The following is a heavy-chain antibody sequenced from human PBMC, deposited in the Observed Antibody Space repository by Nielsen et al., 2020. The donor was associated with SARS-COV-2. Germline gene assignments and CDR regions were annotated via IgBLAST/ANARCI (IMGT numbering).Heavy chain of an antibody. CDR2: IKQDGSEK. Sequence: GGSLRLSCTVSGGSISSSSYYWGWVRQAPGKGLEWVANIKQDGSEKYYVDSVKGRFTISRDNAKNSLYLQMNSLRAEDTAVYYCARDHRYYDILTGNFDYWGQGTLVTVSS. V-gene: IGHV3-7*01. CDR3: ARDHRYYDILTGNFDY. D-gene: IGHD3-9*01. J-gene: IGHJ4*02. CDR1: GGSISSSSYY.